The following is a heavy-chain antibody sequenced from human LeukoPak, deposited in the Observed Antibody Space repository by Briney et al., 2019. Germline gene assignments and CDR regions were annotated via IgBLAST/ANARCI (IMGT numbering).Heavy chain of an antibody. CDR1: GFTFSSYW. J-gene: IGHJ4*02. D-gene: IGHD4-11*01. Sequence: GGSLRLSCAASGFTFSSYWMSWVRQAPGKGLEWVANIKQDGSEQYYMDSVKGRFTISRDNAKNSLYLQMNSLRAEDTAVYYCARIRGGLTTLPTSGPFDYWGLGTLVTVSS. V-gene: IGHV3-7*01. CDR2: IKQDGSEQ. CDR3: ARIRGGLTTLPTSGPFDY.